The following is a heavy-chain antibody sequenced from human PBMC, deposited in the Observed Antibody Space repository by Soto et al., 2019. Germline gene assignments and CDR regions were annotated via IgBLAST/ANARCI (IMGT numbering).Heavy chain of an antibody. V-gene: IGHV1-69*12. CDR1: GGTFSSYA. J-gene: IGHJ6*02. CDR2: IIPIFGTA. Sequence: QVQLVQSGAEVKKPGSSVKVSCKASGGTFSSYAISWVRQAPGQGLEWMGGIIPIFGTANYAQKFQGRATITADESTSTAYMELSSMRSEDTAVYYCASGDYDFWSGPGGGMDVWGQGTTVTVS. D-gene: IGHD3-3*01. CDR3: ASGDYDFWSGPGGGMDV.